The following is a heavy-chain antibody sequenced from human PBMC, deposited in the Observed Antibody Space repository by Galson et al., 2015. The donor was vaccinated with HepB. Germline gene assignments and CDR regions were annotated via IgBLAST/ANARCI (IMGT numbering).Heavy chain of an antibody. J-gene: IGHJ3*02. Sequence: QSGAEVKKPGESLRISCKASGFTFTSSAVQWVRQARGQRLEWIGWIVVGSGNTNYAQKFQERVTITRDMSTSTAYMELSSLRSEDTAVYYCAADLTGNPYDAFDIWGQGTMVTVSS. V-gene: IGHV1-58*01. CDR3: AADLTGNPYDAFDI. D-gene: IGHD1-14*01. CDR2: IVVGSGNT. CDR1: GFTFTSSA.